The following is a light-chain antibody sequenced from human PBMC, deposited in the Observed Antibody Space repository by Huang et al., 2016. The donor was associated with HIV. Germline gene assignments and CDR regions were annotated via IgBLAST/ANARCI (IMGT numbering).Light chain of an antibody. J-gene: IGKJ1*01. CDR3: QQYNNWPRT. Sequence: EIVMTQSPATLSVSPGERATLSCRAGQSVSSNLAWYQQKPGQAPRLLIYGATTRATCIPARFSGTGSGTEFTLTISSLQSEDFAVYYCQQYNNWPRTFGQGPKVDIK. CDR1: QSVSSN. CDR2: GAT. V-gene: IGKV3-15*01.